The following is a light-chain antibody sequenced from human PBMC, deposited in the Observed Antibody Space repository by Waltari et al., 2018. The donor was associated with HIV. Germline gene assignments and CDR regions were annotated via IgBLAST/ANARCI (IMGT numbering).Light chain of an antibody. CDR1: QSISSW. Sequence: IQMTQSPSTLSASVGDRVTLTCRASQSISSWLAWYQQKPGKAPNLLIYKMSTLESGVPSRFSGSGSGTDFSLTISSLQPDDFATYYCQQYNSYPRTFGQGTKVEI. V-gene: IGKV1-5*03. CDR2: KMS. CDR3: QQYNSYPRT. J-gene: IGKJ1*01.